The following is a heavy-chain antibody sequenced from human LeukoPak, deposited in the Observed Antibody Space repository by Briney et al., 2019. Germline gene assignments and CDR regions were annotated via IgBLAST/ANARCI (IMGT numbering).Heavy chain of an antibody. D-gene: IGHD4-23*01. Sequence: ASVKVSCKASGYTFTGYYMHWVRQAPGQGLEWMGWINPNSGGTNYAQKFQGRVTMTRDTSISTAYMELSRLRSDDTAVYYCARDNFSTVVTEGNWFDPWGQGTLVTVSS. CDR3: ARDNFSTVVTEGNWFDP. CDR2: INPNSGGT. V-gene: IGHV1-2*02. J-gene: IGHJ5*02. CDR1: GYTFTGYY.